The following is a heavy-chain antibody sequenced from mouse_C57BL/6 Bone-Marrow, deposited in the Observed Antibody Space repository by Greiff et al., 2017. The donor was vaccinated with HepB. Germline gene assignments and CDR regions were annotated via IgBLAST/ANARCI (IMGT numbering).Heavy chain of an antibody. CDR2: INPSTGGT. J-gene: IGHJ2*01. V-gene: IGHV1-42*01. CDR3: ARSGQGLRQDY. CDR1: GYSFTGYY. D-gene: IGHD2-4*01. Sequence: EVQLQQSGPELVKPGASVKISCKASGYSFTGYYMNWVKQSPEKSLEWIGEINPSTGGTTYNQKFKAKATLTVDKSSSTAYMQLKSLTSEYSAVYYCARSGQGLRQDYWGQGTTLTVSS.